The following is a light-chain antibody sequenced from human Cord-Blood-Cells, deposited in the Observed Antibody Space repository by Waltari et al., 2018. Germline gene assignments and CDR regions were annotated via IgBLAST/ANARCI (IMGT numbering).Light chain of an antibody. CDR1: QSLLHSNGYNY. J-gene: IGKJ3*01. Sequence: DIVMTQSPLSLPVTPGEPASISCRSSQSLLHSNGYNYLDWYRQKPGQSPQLLIYLGSNRASGVPDRFSGSGSGTDFTLKISRVEAEDVGVYYCMQALQTIFTFGPWTKVDIK. V-gene: IGKV2-28*01. CDR2: LGS. CDR3: MQALQTIFT.